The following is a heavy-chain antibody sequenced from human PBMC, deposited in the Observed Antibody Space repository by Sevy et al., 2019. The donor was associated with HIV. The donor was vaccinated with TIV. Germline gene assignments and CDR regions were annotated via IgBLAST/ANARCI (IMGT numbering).Heavy chain of an antibody. Sequence: GGSLRLSCAASGFTFSSYEMNWVRQAPGKGLEWVSYISNSGTTISYSDSVKGRFTISRDNAKNSLYLQMNSLRAEDTAVYYCARVVAYCSGGSCFPGYYYGMDVWGQGTTVTVSS. CDR1: GFTFSSYE. D-gene: IGHD2-15*01. CDR3: ARVVAYCSGGSCFPGYYYGMDV. J-gene: IGHJ6*02. CDR2: ISNSGTTI. V-gene: IGHV3-48*03.